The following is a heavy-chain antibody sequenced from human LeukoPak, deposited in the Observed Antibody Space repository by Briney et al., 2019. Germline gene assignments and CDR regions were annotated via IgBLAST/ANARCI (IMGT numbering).Heavy chain of an antibody. CDR2: IYYSGST. D-gene: IGHD3-3*01. V-gene: IGHV4-31*03. Sequence: PSQTLSLTCTVSGGSISSGGYYWSWIRQHPGKGLEWIGYIYYSGSTYYNPSLKSRVTISVDTSKNQFSLKLSSVTAADTAVYYCARVYMSLRAFDIWGQGTMVTVSS. CDR3: ARVYMSLRAFDI. J-gene: IGHJ3*02. CDR1: GGSISSGGYY.